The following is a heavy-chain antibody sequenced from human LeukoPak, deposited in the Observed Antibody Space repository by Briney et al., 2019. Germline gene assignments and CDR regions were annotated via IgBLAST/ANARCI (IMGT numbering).Heavy chain of an antibody. J-gene: IGHJ5*02. CDR1: GYTFTGYY. D-gene: IGHD6-13*01. V-gene: IGHV1-2*02. Sequence: ASVKVSCKASGYTFTGYYMHWVRPAPGQGLEWMGWINPNSGGTNYAQKFQGRVTMTRDTSISTAYMELSRLRSDDTAVYYCARGRVYSSSWFDPWGQGTLVTVSS. CDR3: ARGRVYSSSWFDP. CDR2: INPNSGGT.